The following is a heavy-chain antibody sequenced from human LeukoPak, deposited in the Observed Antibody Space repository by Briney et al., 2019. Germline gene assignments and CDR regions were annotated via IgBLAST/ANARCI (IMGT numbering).Heavy chain of an antibody. D-gene: IGHD2-2*01. CDR3: ARGPYCSSTSCLPLYYYYYMDV. CDR1: GYTFTSYG. CDR2: ISAYSGNT. Sequence: ASVKVSCKASGYTFTSYGISWVRQAPGQGLEWMGWISAYSGNTNYAQKLQGRVTMTTDTSTSTAYMELRSLRSDDTAVYYCARGPYCSSTSCLPLYYYYYMDVWGKGTTVTVSS. V-gene: IGHV1-18*01. J-gene: IGHJ6*03.